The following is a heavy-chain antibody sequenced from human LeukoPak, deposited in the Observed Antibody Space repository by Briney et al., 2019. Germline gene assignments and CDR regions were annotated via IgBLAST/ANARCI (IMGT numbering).Heavy chain of an antibody. V-gene: IGHV5-51*01. D-gene: IGHD2-2*02. CDR3: ARLYCSSASCYTGSSHYFDY. CDR1: GYRFTNYW. J-gene: IGHJ4*02. CDR2: IYPGDSDT. Sequence: GESLKISCKGSGYRFTNYWIAWVRQMPGKGLEWMGIIYPGDSDTRYSPSFQGQVTISADKSISTAYLQWSSLKASDTAIYYCARLYCSSASCYTGSSHYFDYWGQGTLVTVSS.